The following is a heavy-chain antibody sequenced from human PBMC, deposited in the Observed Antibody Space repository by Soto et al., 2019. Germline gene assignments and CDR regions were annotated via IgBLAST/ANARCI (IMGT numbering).Heavy chain of an antibody. J-gene: IGHJ4*02. D-gene: IGHD2-2*01. V-gene: IGHV3-74*01. Sequence: PGGSLRLSCAASGFTFIGDWMHWVRQGAGRGLVWVSRINMDGSSTNYADSVKGRFTISRDNAKNTLYLQMNSLRVDDTAVYYCARGPRGLYHHDYWGQGALVTVSS. CDR3: ARGPRGLYHHDY. CDR2: INMDGSST. CDR1: GFTFIGDW.